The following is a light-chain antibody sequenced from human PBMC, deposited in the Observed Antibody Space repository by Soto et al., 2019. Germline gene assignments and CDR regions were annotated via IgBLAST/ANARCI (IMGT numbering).Light chain of an antibody. CDR2: KVT. CDR1: TSDIGGHDY. J-gene: IGLJ1*01. V-gene: IGLV2-14*01. Sequence: QSVLTQPASVSGSLGQSITISCTGTTSDIGGHDYVSWYQQHPGKAPSLIIFKVTGRPSGVSIRFSGSKSGNTASLTISGHQAEDEADYYCSSYATTTHGVFGAGTKVTVL. CDR3: SSYATTTHGV.